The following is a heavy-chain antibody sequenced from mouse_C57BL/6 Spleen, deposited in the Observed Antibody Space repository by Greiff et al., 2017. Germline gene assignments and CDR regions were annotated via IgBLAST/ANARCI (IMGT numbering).Heavy chain of an antibody. CDR1: GYTFTSYW. CDR3: ARGSYYFDY. Sequence: QVQLQQPGAELVRPGTSVKLSCKASGYTFTSYWMHWVKQRPGQGLEWIGVIDPSASYTNYNQKFKGKATLTVDTSSSTAYMQLSSLTSEASAVDYCARGSYYFDYWGQGTTLTVSS. J-gene: IGHJ2*01. V-gene: IGHV1-59*01. CDR2: IDPSASYT.